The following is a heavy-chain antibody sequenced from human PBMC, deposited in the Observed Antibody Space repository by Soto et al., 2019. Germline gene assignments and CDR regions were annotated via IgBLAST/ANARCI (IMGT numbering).Heavy chain of an antibody. D-gene: IGHD6-6*01. J-gene: IGHJ3*02. CDR1: GFTFSSYA. Sequence: QVQLVESGGGVVQPGRSLRLSCAASGFTFSSYAMHWVRQAPGKGLEWVAVISYDGSNKYYADSVKGRFTISRDNSKNTLYLQMTSRRAEDTAVYYCARDVATYSSSSGDAFDIWGQGTMVTVSS. V-gene: IGHV3-30-3*01. CDR2: ISYDGSNK. CDR3: ARDVATYSSSSGDAFDI.